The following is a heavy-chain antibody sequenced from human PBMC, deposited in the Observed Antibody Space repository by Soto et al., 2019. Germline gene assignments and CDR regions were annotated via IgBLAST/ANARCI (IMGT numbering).Heavy chain of an antibody. J-gene: IGHJ6*04. V-gene: IGHV1-69*01. Sequence: QVQLVQSGAEVKKPGSSVKVSCKASGGTFSSYAISWVRQAPGQGLEWMGGIIPIFGTANYAQKFQGRVTITADESTSTAYMELSSLRSEDTAVYYCARERYYGSGPKIYYYGMDVWVEGTTVTVSS. CDR2: IIPIFGTA. D-gene: IGHD3-10*01. CDR3: ARERYYGSGPKIYYYGMDV. CDR1: GGTFSSYA.